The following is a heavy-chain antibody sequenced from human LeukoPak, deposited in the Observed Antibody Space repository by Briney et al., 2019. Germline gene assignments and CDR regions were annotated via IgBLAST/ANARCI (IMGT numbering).Heavy chain of an antibody. V-gene: IGHV4-59*01. CDR2: IYYSGST. D-gene: IGHD5-12*01. CDR3: ARLNSGYDFAFDI. CDR1: GGSIGSYY. J-gene: IGHJ3*02. Sequence: PSETLSLTCTVSGGSIGSYYWSWIRQPPGKGLEWIGYIYYSGSTNYNPSLKSRVTISVDTSKNQFSLKLSSVTAADTAVYYCARLNSGYDFAFDIWGLGTMVIVSS.